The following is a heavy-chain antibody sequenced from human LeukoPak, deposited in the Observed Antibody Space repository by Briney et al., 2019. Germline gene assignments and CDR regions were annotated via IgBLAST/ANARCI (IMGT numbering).Heavy chain of an antibody. V-gene: IGHV3-30*02. CDR1: GFTFSSYG. CDR2: ISYDGTNK. J-gene: IGHJ5*02. D-gene: IGHD6-13*01. Sequence: GGSLRLSCAASGFTFSSYGMQWVRQAPGKGLEGVTVISYDGTNKYYADSVNGRFTISRDNSKNTVYLQMNSLRPEDTAVYYCPKGSAGTGVGWFDPWGQGTLVIVSS. CDR3: PKGSAGTGVGWFDP.